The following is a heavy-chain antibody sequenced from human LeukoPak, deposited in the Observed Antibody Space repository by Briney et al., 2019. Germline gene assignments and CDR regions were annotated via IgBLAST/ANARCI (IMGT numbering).Heavy chain of an antibody. Sequence: ASVKVSCKASGYTFTSYYMHWVRQAPGQGLEWMGIINPSGGRTSYAQKLQGRVTMTRDMSMSTVYMELSSLRSDDTAVYYCARAEWELLYDYYYMDVWGKGTTVTVSS. V-gene: IGHV1-46*04. CDR3: ARAEWELLYDYYYMDV. J-gene: IGHJ6*03. CDR2: INPSGGRT. D-gene: IGHD1-26*01. CDR1: GYTFTSYY.